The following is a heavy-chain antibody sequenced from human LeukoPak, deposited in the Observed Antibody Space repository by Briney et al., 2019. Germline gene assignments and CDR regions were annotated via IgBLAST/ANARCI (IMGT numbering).Heavy chain of an antibody. CDR3: ARPRTRGSGHLNWFDP. V-gene: IGHV4-39*01. CDR2: IYYSGST. CDR1: GGSISSSSYY. Sequence: SETLSLTCTVSGGSISSSSYYWGWIRQPPGKGLEWIGSIYYSGSTYYNPSLKSRVTISVDTSKNQFSLKLSSVTAADTAVYYCARPRTRGSGHLNWFDPWGQGTLVTVSS. D-gene: IGHD3-10*01. J-gene: IGHJ5*02.